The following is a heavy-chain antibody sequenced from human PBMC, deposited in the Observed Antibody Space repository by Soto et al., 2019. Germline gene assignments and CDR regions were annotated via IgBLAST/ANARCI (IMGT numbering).Heavy chain of an antibody. CDR1: GFMFSDYV. CDR3: AREGAVAGSQDF. Sequence: QVHLVESGGGVVHPGRSLRLSCAASGFMFSDYVMHWVRQAPGKGLEWVAIIWYDGNYKYYSESANGRFTISSDNSNNTLYLQMNNLRVEDTAVYFCAREGAVAGSQDFWGQGTLVTVSS. V-gene: IGHV3-33*01. J-gene: IGHJ4*02. CDR2: IWYDGNYK. D-gene: IGHD6-19*01.